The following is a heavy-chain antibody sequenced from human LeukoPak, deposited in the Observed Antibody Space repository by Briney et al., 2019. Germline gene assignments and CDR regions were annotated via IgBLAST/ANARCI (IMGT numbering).Heavy chain of an antibody. CDR1: GFNFRDAA. CDR2: ISFSGDNS. Sequence: GGSLRLSCAASGFNFRDAAMTWVRQAPGKGLEWVSLISFSGDNSYYADSVKGRLTISRDNSKNTLSLQMNSLRVEDTAIYYCAKDIQLLTWGLGTMVTVSS. CDR3: AKDIQLLT. J-gene: IGHJ3*01. V-gene: IGHV3-23*01. D-gene: IGHD5-24*01.